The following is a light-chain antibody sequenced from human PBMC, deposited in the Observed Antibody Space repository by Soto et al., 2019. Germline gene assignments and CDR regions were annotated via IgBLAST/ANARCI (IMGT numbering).Light chain of an antibody. Sequence: EIVLTQSPGSLSLSPGQRATLSCRASQSVDTTFFAWYQKKPGQAPRLLIYGASKRATGIPDRFSGRGSGTDFTLIISRLEPEDFAVYYCQQYMSSVTFGQGTKAEIK. CDR3: QQYMSSVT. V-gene: IGKV3-20*01. CDR2: GAS. CDR1: QSVDTTF. J-gene: IGKJ1*01.